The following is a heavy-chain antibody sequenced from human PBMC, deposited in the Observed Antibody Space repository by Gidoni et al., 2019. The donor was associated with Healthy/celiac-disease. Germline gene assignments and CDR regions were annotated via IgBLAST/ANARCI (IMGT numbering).Heavy chain of an antibody. CDR3: TTDAEDIVVVPAAMRSFDY. D-gene: IGHD2-2*01. Sequence: EVQLVESGGGLVQPGGSLRLSCAASGFTFSNAWMSWVRQAPGKGLEWFGRIKSKTDGGTTDYAVPVKGRFTISRDDSKNTLYLQMNSLKTEDTAVYYCTTDAEDIVVVPAAMRSFDYWGQGTLVTISS. CDR2: IKSKTDGGTT. J-gene: IGHJ4*02. V-gene: IGHV3-15*01. CDR1: GFTFSNAW.